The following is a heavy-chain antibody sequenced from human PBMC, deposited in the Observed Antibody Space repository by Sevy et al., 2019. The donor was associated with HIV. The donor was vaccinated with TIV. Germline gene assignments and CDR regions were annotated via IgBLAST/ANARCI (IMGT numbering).Heavy chain of an antibody. V-gene: IGHV3-23*01. J-gene: IGHJ2*01. D-gene: IGHD6-13*01. CDR3: AKHYIHDIADGWYFDL. CDR2: ISGGGGGT. CDR1: GFAFNNYA. Sequence: GSLRLSCAASGFAFNNYAMSWVRQAAGKGLEGKGLEWVSTISGGGGGTYYADALRGRFTISRDNSKNTLYLQVNSVRVDDTAVYYCAKHYIHDIADGWYFDLWGRGTLVTVSS.